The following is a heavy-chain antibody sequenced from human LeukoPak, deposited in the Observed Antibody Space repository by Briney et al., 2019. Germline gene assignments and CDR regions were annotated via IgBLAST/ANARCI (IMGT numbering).Heavy chain of an antibody. J-gene: IGHJ4*02. CDR1: GFTFNNYA. Sequence: GGSLRLSCTASGFTFNNYAMAWVRQAPGKGLEWVSAITGSGAYTDYADFVKGRFTISRDNSKNTIYLQMNSLRAEDTAVYYCAKRSSTSSGYFDLWGRGTLVTVSS. CDR3: AKRSSTSSGYFDL. D-gene: IGHD3-22*01. V-gene: IGHV3-23*01. CDR2: ITGSGAYT.